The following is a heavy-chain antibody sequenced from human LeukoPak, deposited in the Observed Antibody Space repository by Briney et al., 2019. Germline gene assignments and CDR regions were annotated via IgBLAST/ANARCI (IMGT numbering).Heavy chain of an antibody. V-gene: IGHV4-59*01. CDR1: GCSIGCFY. CDR2: VHYIVTT. J-gene: IGHJ5*02. CDR3: AREFGELSRFDP. D-gene: IGHD3-10*01. Sequence: PSETLSFTCTISGCSIGCFYWSWIPQRPGKGLKWIGYVHYIVTTNYNPSLKTRVTISADTSKHKFSLKLTSVTAADTAFYFCAREFGELSRFDPWGQGTLVTVSS.